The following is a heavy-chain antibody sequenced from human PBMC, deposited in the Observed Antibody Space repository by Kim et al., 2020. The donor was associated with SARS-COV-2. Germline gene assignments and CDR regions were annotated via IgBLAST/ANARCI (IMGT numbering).Heavy chain of an antibody. J-gene: IGHJ6*03. CDR2: VYYTGTT. CDR3: ATGYNYFYMDV. CDR1: GGSIRGSSHY. D-gene: IGHD5-12*01. V-gene: IGHV4-39*01. Sequence: SETLSLTCTVSGGSIRGSSHYWGWIRQSPGRGPEWIATVYYTGTTYSNPSLKSRVTVSVDTCKNQFSVRLSSVTAADTAVYYGATGYNYFYMDVWGQGTTVSVSS.